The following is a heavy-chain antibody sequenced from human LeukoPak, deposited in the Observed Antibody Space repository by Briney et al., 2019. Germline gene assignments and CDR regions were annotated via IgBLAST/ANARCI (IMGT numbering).Heavy chain of an antibody. CDR3: ATGRYDSSGY. CDR1: GFTFSSYG. V-gene: IGHV3-30*03. Sequence: GGSLRLSCAASGFTFSSYGMHWVRQAPGKGLEWVAVISYDGSNKYYADSVKGRFTISRDNSKNTLYLQMNSLRAEDTAVYYCATGRYDSSGYWGQGTLVTVSS. D-gene: IGHD3-22*01. CDR2: ISYDGSNK. J-gene: IGHJ4*02.